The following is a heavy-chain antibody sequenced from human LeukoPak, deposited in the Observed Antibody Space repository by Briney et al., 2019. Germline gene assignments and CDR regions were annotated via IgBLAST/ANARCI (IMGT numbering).Heavy chain of an antibody. J-gene: IGHJ4*02. CDR1: GFTFSNYG. CDR2: IWYDGNNK. Sequence: GRSLRLSCAASGFTFSNYGMHWVRQAPGKGLEWVAVIWYDGNNKYYADSVKGRFTISRDNSKNTLYLQMNSLRAEDTAVYYCARDYCGGDCYYFDYWGQGTLVTVSS. V-gene: IGHV3-33*01. CDR3: ARDYCGGDCYYFDY. D-gene: IGHD2-21*02.